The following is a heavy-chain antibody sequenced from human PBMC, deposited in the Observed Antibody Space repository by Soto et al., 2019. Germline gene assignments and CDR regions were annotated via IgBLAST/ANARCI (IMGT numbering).Heavy chain of an antibody. Sequence: VQLRQSGPGLVKPSGTLSLTCAVSGGSISSSNWWTWVRQAPGKGLEWIGEIYHSGNTYYNPSLMVGVTRTVDKSNNQFSLKLNSVPAADPAVYYWATLPPRVVASLLPIPTWGQGTLVTVSS. D-gene: IGHD1-26*01. CDR1: GGSISSSNW. J-gene: IGHJ5*02. CDR3: ATLPPRVVASLLPIPT. CDR2: IYHSGNT. V-gene: IGHV4-4*02.